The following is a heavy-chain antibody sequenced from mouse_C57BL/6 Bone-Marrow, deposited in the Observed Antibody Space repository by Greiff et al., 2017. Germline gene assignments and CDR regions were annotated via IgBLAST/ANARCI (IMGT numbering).Heavy chain of an antibody. CDR3: ASYAGYPLGYYYAMDY. CDR1: GFSLTSYG. Sequence: QVQLKQSGPGLVQPSQSLSITCTVSGFSLTSYGVHWVRQSPGKGLEWLGVIWSGGSTDYNAAFISRLSISKDNSKSQVFFKMNSLQADDTARYYCASYAGYPLGYYYAMDYWGQGTSVTVSS. J-gene: IGHJ4*01. D-gene: IGHD2-3*01. CDR2: IWSGGST. V-gene: IGHV2-2*01.